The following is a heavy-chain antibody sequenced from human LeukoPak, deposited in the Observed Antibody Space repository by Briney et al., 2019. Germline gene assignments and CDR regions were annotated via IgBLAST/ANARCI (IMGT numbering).Heavy chain of an antibody. V-gene: IGHV3-7*04. J-gene: IGHJ4*02. CDR3: ARGDGFSGDY. Sequence: GGSLRLSCAASGFTFSSYWMTWVRQAPGKGLEWVANIDQDGNEKYYVDSVRGRFTISRDNAKNSLYLQMDRLRVEDTAVYYCARGDGFSGDYWGQGTLVTVSS. CDR1: GFTFSSYW. D-gene: IGHD5-24*01. CDR2: IDQDGNEK.